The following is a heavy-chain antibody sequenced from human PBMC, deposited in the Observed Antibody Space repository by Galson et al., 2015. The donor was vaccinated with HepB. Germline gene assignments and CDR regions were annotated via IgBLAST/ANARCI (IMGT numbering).Heavy chain of an antibody. Sequence: SLRLSCAASGFTFSNYWMSWVRQAPGKGLEWVANIKQDGSEKYYVDSVKGRFTISRDNAKNSLYLQMNSLRAEDTAVYYCASEGMEAAAGKTPDAFDIWGQGTMVTVSS. CDR3: ASEGMEAAAGKTPDAFDI. V-gene: IGHV3-7*01. D-gene: IGHD6-13*01. CDR1: GFTFSNYW. CDR2: IKQDGSEK. J-gene: IGHJ3*02.